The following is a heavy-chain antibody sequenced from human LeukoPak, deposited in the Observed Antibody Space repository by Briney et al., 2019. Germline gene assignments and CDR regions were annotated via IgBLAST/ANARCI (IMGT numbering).Heavy chain of an antibody. CDR2: ISSSGSTK. Sequence: GGSLRLSCAASGFTVSSNYMNWVRQAPGKGLEWVSYISSSGSTKYYADSVKGRFTISRDNAKNSLYLQMNSLRAEDTAVYYCARVRVLYGSGYFDYWGQGALVTASS. D-gene: IGHD6-19*01. CDR3: ARVRVLYGSGYFDY. CDR1: GFTVSSNY. V-gene: IGHV3-48*03. J-gene: IGHJ4*02.